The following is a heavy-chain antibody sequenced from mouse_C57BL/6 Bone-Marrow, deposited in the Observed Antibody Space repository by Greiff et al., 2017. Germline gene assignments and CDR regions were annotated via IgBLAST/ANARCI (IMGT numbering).Heavy chain of an antibody. D-gene: IGHD1-1*01. J-gene: IGHJ3*01. CDR3: ASDYYGSSFFAY. CDR1: GFTFSSYG. V-gene: IGHV5-6*01. Sequence: EVKLVESGGDLVKPGGSLKLSCAASGFTFSSYGMSWVRQTPDKRLEWVATISSGGSYTYYPDSVKGRFTLSRDNAKNTLYLQMSSLKSEDTAMDYCASDYYGSSFFAYWGQGTLVTVSA. CDR2: ISSGGSYT.